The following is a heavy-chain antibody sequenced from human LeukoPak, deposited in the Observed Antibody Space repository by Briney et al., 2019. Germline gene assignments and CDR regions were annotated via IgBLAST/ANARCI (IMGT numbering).Heavy chain of an antibody. CDR1: GYTFTSYD. D-gene: IGHD3/OR15-3a*01. Sequence: ASVKVSCKASGYTFTSYDVNWVRQATGQGLEWLGWMNPNSGNTGYAQNFQGRVTMTMNTSITTAYMELSSLRSGDTAVYYCARALSWTTESYYYMDVWGKGTTVTVSS. CDR2: MNPNSGNT. V-gene: IGHV1-8*01. J-gene: IGHJ6*03. CDR3: ARALSWTTESYYYMDV.